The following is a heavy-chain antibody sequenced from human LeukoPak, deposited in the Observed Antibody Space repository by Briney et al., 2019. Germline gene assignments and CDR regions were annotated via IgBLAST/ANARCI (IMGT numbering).Heavy chain of an antibody. CDR1: GFTFRNPG. CDR3: ASLYNDYGDY. J-gene: IGHJ4*02. CDR2: IIGTGDST. D-gene: IGHD5-24*01. V-gene: IGHV3-23*01. Sequence: GGFLRLTCTASGFTFRNPGMSWVGQAPGLWLEWVSGIIGTGDSTFYADPVKGRFTISRDNSRNTLYLHMNSLRVDDTAVYYCASLYNDYGDYWGQGALVTVSS.